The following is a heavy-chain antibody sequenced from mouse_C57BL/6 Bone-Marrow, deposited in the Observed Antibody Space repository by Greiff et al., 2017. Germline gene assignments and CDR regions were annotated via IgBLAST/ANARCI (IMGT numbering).Heavy chain of an antibody. CDR2: ISYDGSN. V-gene: IGHV3-6*01. D-gene: IGHD2-3*01. CDR1: GYSITSGYY. Sequence: EESGPGLVKPSQSLSLTCSVTGYSITSGYYWNWLRQFPGNKLEWMGYISYDGSNNYNPSLKNRISITRDTSKNQFFLKLNSVTTEDTATYYCARGIYDGYYNYAMDYWGQGTSVTVSS. J-gene: IGHJ4*01. CDR3: ARGIYDGYYNYAMDY.